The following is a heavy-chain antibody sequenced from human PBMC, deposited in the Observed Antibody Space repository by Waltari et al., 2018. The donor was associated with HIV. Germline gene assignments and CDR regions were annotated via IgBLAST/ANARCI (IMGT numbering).Heavy chain of an antibody. J-gene: IGHJ4*02. D-gene: IGHD3-22*01. V-gene: IGHV3-30-3*01. Sequence: QVQLVESGGGVVQPGRSLRLSCAASGFTFNPYAMHWVRQAPGKGLGGVAVISRDGSNKHYADSVKGRCTISRDNSRNSLYLQMSSLRAEDTAVYYCGREGDYYDSSPFDYWGQGTLVTVSS. CDR1: GFTFNPYA. CDR3: GREGDYYDSSPFDY. CDR2: ISRDGSNK.